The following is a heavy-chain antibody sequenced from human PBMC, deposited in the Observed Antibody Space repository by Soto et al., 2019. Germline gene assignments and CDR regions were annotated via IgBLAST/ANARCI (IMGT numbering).Heavy chain of an antibody. CDR3: ARVRDWCAT. CDR2: IDHSGYT. V-gene: IGHV4-34*01. J-gene: IGHJ5*02. D-gene: IGHD3-3*01. Sequence: SETLSLTCAVYGGSFSGYYWNWIRQPPGKGLEWIGEIDHSGYTNYNPSLKSRVTISVDTSKNQFSLRLTSVTAADTAVYYCARVRDWCATWGQGTLVTVSS. CDR1: GGSFSGYY.